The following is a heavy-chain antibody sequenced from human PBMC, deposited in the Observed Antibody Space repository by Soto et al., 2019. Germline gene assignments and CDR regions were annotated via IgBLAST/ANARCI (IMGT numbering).Heavy chain of an antibody. V-gene: IGHV3-30*18. D-gene: IGHD3-16*02. CDR1: GFTFSSYG. J-gene: IGHJ4*02. CDR2: ISYDGSNK. CDR3: AKDRSGEMYYDYVWGSYRYPLLDY. Sequence: QVQLVESGGGVVQPGRSLRLSCAASGFTFSSYGMHWVRQAPGKGLEWVAVISYDGSNKYYADSVKGRFTISRDNSKNTLYLQMNSLRAEDTAVYYCAKDRSGEMYYDYVWGSYRYPLLDYWGQGTLVTVSS.